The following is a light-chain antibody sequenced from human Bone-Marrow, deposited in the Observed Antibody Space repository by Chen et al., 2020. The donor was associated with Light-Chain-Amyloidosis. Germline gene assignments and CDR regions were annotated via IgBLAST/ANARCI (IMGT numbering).Light chain of an antibody. CDR1: QTISSNY. CDR3: QQYGTSPLT. J-gene: IGKJ4*01. CDR2: GSS. Sequence: EIVLTQSPGTLSLSPGEGANLSCRASQTISSNYLTWYQKKFGQAPRLLIYGSSSRATGIPDRFTGSGSGTDFTLTIKRLEPEDFAMYYCQQYGTSPLTFGGGTKVEIK. V-gene: IGKV3-20*01.